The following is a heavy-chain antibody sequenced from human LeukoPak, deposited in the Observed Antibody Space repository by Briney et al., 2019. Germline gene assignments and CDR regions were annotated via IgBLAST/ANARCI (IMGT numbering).Heavy chain of an antibody. J-gene: IGHJ4*02. CDR3: AREGYYNDSSGYYLDY. V-gene: IGHV3-48*01. Sequence: GGSLRLSCAASGFTFSSYSMNWVRQAPGKGLEWVSYISSSSSTIYYADSVKGRFTISRDNAKNSMYLQMNSLRAEATAVYYCAREGYYNDSSGYYLDYWGQGTLVTVSP. CDR1: GFTFSSYS. CDR2: ISSSSSTI. D-gene: IGHD3-22*01.